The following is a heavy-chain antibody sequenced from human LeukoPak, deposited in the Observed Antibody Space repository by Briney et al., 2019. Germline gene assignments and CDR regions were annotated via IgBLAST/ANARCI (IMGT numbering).Heavy chain of an antibody. D-gene: IGHD2-2*01. V-gene: IGHV3-49*04. CDR1: GFTFGDYA. CDR3: TKDDRYCSSTSCYGGYYYYYGMDV. Sequence: PGGSLRLSCIASGFTFGDYAMSWVRQAPGKGLEWVGFIRSKAYGGTTEYAASVKGRFTISRDDSKSIAYLQMNSLKTEDTAVYYCTKDDRYCSSTSCYGGYYYYYGMDVWGKGTTVTVSS. J-gene: IGHJ6*04. CDR2: IRSKAYGGTT.